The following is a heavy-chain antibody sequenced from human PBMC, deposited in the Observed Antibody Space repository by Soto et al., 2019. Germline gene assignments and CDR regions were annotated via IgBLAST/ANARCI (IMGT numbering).Heavy chain of an antibody. CDR1: CGSISSYY. CDR2: IYYSGST. J-gene: IGHJ4*02. V-gene: IGHV4-30-4*01. CDR3: ASNSYGYTFCDY. D-gene: IGHD5-18*01. Sequence: SETLSLTCTVSCGSISSYYWSCILQPPGKGLEWIGYIYYSGSTYYNPSLKSRVTISVDTSKNQFSLKLSSVTAADTAVYYCASNSYGYTFCDYWGQGTLVTVSS.